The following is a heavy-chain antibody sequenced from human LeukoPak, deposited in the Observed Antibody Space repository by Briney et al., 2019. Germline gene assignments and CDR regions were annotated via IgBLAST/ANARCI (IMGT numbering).Heavy chain of an antibody. CDR2: IIPILGTA. J-gene: IGHJ4*02. Sequence: SVKVSCKASGGTFSSYAINWVRQAPGQGLEWMGRIIPILGTANYAQKFQGRVTITADESTSTAYMELSSLSSDDTAVYYCARESRPYSSGWYYFDFWGQGTLVTVSS. V-gene: IGHV1-69*11. D-gene: IGHD6-19*01. CDR3: ARESRPYSSGWYYFDF. CDR1: GGTFSSYA.